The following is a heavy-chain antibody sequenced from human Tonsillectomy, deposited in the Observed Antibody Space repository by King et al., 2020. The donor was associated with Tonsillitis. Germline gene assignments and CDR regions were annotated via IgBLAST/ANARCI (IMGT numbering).Heavy chain of an antibody. CDR1: GFTFSSHS. J-gene: IGHJ4*02. D-gene: IGHD3-22*01. CDR2: ISSYGGST. Sequence: VQLVESGGGLVQRGGSLRLSCSASGFTFSSHSMHWVRQAPGKGLEYLSAISSYGGSTYYADSVKGRFTISRDNSKNTLYLQMTSLRAEDTAVYYCVKGGARYYFYDSSGPFYYWGQGTLVTVPS. CDR3: VKGGARYYFYDSSGPFYY. V-gene: IGHV3-64D*06.